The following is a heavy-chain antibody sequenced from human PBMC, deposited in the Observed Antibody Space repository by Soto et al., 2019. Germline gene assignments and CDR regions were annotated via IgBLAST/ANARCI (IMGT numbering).Heavy chain of an antibody. V-gene: IGHV1-18*01. D-gene: IGHD2-21*02. CDR3: ARSYSCGACSPRLHYYYYGMDV. CDR2: ISAYNGNT. J-gene: IGHJ6*02. CDR1: GYTFTSYG. Sequence: ASVKVSCKASGYTFTSYGISWVRQAPGQGLEWMGWISAYNGNTNYAQKLQGRVTMTTDTSTSTAYMELRSLRSDDTAGYYCARSYSCGACSPRLHYYYYGMDVWGQGTTVTVSS.